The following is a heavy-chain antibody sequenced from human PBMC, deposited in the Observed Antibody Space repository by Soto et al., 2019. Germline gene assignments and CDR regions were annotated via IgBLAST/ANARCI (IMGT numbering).Heavy chain of an antibody. J-gene: IGHJ6*02. CDR1: GGSFSGYY. Sequence: PSETLSLTCAVYGGSFSGYYWSWIRQPPGKGLEWIGYIYSSGSTNYSPSLSSRVTMSLDTSKSQFSLRLDSVSAADTAVYYCAREDKTVSCPGGTCSPPRGIDVWGQGTTVTVSS. D-gene: IGHD2-8*02. V-gene: IGHV4-34*01. CDR2: IYSSGST. CDR3: AREDKTVSCPGGTCSPPRGIDV.